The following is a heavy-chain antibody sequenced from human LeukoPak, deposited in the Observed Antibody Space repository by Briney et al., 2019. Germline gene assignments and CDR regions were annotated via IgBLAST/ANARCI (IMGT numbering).Heavy chain of an antibody. Sequence: GGPLRLSCAASGFIFSNYWMSWLRQTPGKGLEWVANIKQDGREKYYVESLKGRFTISRDNAKNSLYLQMDSLRAEDTAVYYCASRGPSRYGGYHFDNWGQGTLVTVSS. V-gene: IGHV3-7*01. CDR1: GFIFSNYW. CDR2: IKQDGREK. D-gene: IGHD4-23*01. J-gene: IGHJ4*02. CDR3: ASRGPSRYGGYHFDN.